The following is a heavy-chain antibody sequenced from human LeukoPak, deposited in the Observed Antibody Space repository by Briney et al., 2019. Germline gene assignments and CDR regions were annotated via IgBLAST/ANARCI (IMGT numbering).Heavy chain of an antibody. CDR1: GFTFRNYW. CDR3: ARDASPYDSGGYYYDAFDI. Sequence: GGSVRLSCAASGFTFRNYWVTWVRQVPGKGLEWVANIKEDGSDKNYVDSVKGRFTISRDNAKNSLFLQIISLRAEDTAVYYCARDASPYDSGGYYYDAFDIWGRGTMVTVSS. CDR2: IKEDGSDK. D-gene: IGHD3-22*01. J-gene: IGHJ3*02. V-gene: IGHV3-7*01.